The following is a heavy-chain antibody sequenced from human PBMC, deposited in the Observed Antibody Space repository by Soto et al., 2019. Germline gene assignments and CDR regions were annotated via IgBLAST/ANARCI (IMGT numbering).Heavy chain of an antibody. D-gene: IGHD3-16*01. V-gene: IGHV1-3*01. CDR2: INVGNGDT. J-gene: IGHJ6*02. CDR1: GYIFSNYN. CDR3: ARDQGLGDV. Sequence: QVQLVQSGAEVKKPGASVRLSCKASGYIFSNYNIHWVRQAPGQRLEWMGWINVGNGDTKYSEKFQGRVTNSRDTSASTAFMELSSLTSEDTGVYYCARDQGLGDVWGQGTTGTVSS.